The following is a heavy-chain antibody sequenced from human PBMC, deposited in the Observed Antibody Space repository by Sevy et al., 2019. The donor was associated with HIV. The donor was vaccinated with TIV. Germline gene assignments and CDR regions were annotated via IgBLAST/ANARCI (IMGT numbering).Heavy chain of an antibody. CDR1: GGSVSSGTYY. CDR2: IYYSGST. CDR3: ARDLIAAPFFY. Sequence: SETLSLTCTVSGGSVSSGTYYWSWIRQPPGKGLEWIGYIYYSGSTNYNPSLKSRVTISLDTSKNQFSLKLSSVTAADTAVYYCARDLIAAPFFYWGQGTLVTVSS. J-gene: IGHJ4*02. V-gene: IGHV4-61*01. D-gene: IGHD6-13*01.